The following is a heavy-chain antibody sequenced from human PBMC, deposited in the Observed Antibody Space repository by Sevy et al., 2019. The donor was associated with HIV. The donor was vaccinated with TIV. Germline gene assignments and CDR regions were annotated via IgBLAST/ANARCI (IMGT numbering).Heavy chain of an antibody. CDR3: ARVSGSYSGLSGYYGMDV. Sequence: SETLSLTCTVSGGSVSSSSHYWSWIRQPPGRGLECIGYIYYSGNTNYNPSLKSRVTISVDTSKNQFSLKLSSVTAADTAVYFCARVSGSYSGLSGYYGMDVWGQRTTVTVSS. J-gene: IGHJ6*02. CDR2: IYYSGNT. V-gene: IGHV4-61*01. D-gene: IGHD1-26*01. CDR1: GGSVSSSSHY.